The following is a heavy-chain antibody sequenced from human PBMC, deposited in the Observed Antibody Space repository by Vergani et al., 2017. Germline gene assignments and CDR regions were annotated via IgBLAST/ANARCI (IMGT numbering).Heavy chain of an antibody. CDR3: ARELASSSSVGGDWFDP. V-gene: IGHV4-61*02. D-gene: IGHD6-6*01. CDR1: GGSISSGSYY. Sequence: QVQLQESGPGLVKPSQTLSLTCTVSGGSISSGSYYWSWIRQPAGKGLEWIGRIYYSGSTYYNPSLKSRVTISVDTSKNQFSLKLSSVTAADTAVYYCARELASSSSVGGDWFDPWGQGTLVTVSS. J-gene: IGHJ5*02. CDR2: IYYSGST.